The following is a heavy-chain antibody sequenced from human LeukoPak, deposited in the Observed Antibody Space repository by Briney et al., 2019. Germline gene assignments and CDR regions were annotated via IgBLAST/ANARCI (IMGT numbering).Heavy chain of an antibody. CDR1: GFTFSSYA. J-gene: IGHJ4*02. CDR3: ANHSDTAMVYAY. D-gene: IGHD5-18*01. V-gene: IGHV3-23*01. Sequence: PGGSLRLSCAASGFTFSSYAMSWVRQAPGKGLERVSGISGSGSSTYYADSVKGRFTISRDNSKNTLNLQMNSLRAEDTAVYYCANHSDTAMVYAYWGQGTLVTVSS. CDR2: ISGSGSST.